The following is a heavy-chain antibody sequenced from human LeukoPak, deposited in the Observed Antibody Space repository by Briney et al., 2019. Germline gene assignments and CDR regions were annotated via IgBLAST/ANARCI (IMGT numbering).Heavy chain of an antibody. CDR1: GFTFSSYW. J-gene: IGHJ4*02. CDR3: ARDTDYLEDAFDY. CDR2: IKQDGSEK. Sequence: GGSLRLSCAASGFTFSSYWMSWVRQAPGKGLEWVANIKQDGSEKYYVDSVKGRFTISRDNAKNSLYLQMNSLRAEDTAVYYCARDTDYLEDAFDYWGQGTLVTVSS. D-gene: IGHD4-11*01. V-gene: IGHV3-7*01.